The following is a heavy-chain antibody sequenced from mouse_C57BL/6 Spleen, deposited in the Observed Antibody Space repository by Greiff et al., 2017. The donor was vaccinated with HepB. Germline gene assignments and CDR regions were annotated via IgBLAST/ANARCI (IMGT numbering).Heavy chain of an antibody. D-gene: IGHD2-4*01. Sequence: VQLKESGAELVKPGASVKLSCTASGFNIKDYYMHWVKQRTEQGLEWIGRIDPEDGETKYAPKFQGKATITADTSSNTAYLQLSSLTSEDTAVYYCANDYDGGYYFDYWGQGTTLTVSS. CDR1: GFNIKDYY. V-gene: IGHV14-2*01. CDR2: IDPEDGET. CDR3: ANDYDGGYYFDY. J-gene: IGHJ2*01.